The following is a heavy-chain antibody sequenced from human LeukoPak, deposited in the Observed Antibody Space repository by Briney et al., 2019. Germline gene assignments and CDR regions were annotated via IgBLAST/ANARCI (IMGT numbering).Heavy chain of an antibody. CDR1: GFTFSNYC. CDR2: ISSSYTYI. V-gene: IGHV3-21*01. CDR3: ARDRSEGHDSSGPLDAFDV. D-gene: IGHD3-22*01. Sequence: GGSLRLSCSASGFTFSNYCMNWVRLAPGKGLEWVSSISSSYTYIYYGDSVKGRFTISRDNARNSLYLQMNNLRADDTAVYYCARDRSEGHDSSGPLDAFDVWGQGTLVTVSS. J-gene: IGHJ3*01.